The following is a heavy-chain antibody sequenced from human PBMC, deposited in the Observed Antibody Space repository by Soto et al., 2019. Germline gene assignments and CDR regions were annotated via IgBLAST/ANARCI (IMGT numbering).Heavy chain of an antibody. J-gene: IGHJ6*02. CDR1: GFSLSTSGVG. Sequence: SGPTLVNPTQTLTLTCTFSGFSLSTSGVGVGWIRQPPGKAMEWLALIYWDDDKRYSPSLKSRLTITKDTSKNQVVLTMTNMDPVDTDTYYCAHSRPLDCSSTSCYVGYYGMDVWGQGTTVTVSS. CDR3: AHSRPLDCSSTSCYVGYYGMDV. CDR2: IYWDDDK. V-gene: IGHV2-5*02. D-gene: IGHD2-2*01.